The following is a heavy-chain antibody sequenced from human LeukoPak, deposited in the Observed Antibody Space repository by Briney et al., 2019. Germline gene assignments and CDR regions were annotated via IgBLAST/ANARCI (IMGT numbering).Heavy chain of an antibody. CDR3: AGGIASYSSSYFDY. V-gene: IGHV1-2*02. Sequence: EASVKVSCKASGYTFTDYYIHWVRQAPGQGLEWMGWINPNNGGTNYAQKFQGRVTMTRDTSIGTAYMELSRLRSDDTAVYYCAGGIASYSSSYFDYWGQGALVTVSS. CDR2: INPNNGGT. D-gene: IGHD1-26*01. CDR1: GYTFTDYY. J-gene: IGHJ4*02.